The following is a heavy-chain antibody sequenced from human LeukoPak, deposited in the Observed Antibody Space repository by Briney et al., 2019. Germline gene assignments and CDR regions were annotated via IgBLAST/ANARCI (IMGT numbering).Heavy chain of an antibody. D-gene: IGHD3-10*01. Sequence: PGGSLRLSCAASGFTFSSYAMSWVRQAPGKGLEWVSASSGNGGSTYYADSVKGRFTISRDNSKNTLYLQMNSLRAEDTAVYYCAKDHVLLWFGELSYFDYWGQGTLVTVSS. CDR3: AKDHVLLWFGELSYFDY. J-gene: IGHJ4*02. V-gene: IGHV3-23*01. CDR1: GFTFSSYA. CDR2: SSGNGGST.